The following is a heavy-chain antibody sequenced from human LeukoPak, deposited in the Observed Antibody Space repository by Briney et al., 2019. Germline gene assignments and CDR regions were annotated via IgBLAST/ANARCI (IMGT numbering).Heavy chain of an antibody. J-gene: IGHJ4*02. CDR2: IKQDGSEK. V-gene: IGHV3-7*01. CDR3: ARIKVAFDY. D-gene: IGHD2-15*01. CDR1: GFNFRAYW. Sequence: GGSLRLSCTTSGFNFRAYWMSWVRQAPGKGLEWVANIKQDGSEKYYVDSVKGRFTISRDNAKNSLYLQMNSLRAEDTAVYYCARIKVAFDYWGQGTLVTVSS.